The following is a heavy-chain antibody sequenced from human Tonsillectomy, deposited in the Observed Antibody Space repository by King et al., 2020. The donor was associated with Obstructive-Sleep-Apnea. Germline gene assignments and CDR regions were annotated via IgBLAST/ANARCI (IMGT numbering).Heavy chain of an antibody. D-gene: IGHD1-26*01. J-gene: IGHJ4*02. Sequence: VQLVESGGGVVQPGGSLRLSCVASVFTFRTYGMHWVRQAPGKGLEWVAFIRNDGTNKYYVDSVKGRFTVSRDNSKNTLYLQMNSLRPEDTAVYYCAKDGSYHDFDYWGQGTLVTVSS. CDR2: IRNDGTNK. CDR3: AKDGSYHDFDY. CDR1: VFTFRTYG. V-gene: IGHV3-30*02.